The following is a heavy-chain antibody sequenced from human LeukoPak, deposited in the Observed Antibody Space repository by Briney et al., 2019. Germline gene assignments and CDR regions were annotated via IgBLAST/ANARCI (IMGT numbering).Heavy chain of an antibody. CDR3: AKDYGTMVRGVTPDY. CDR1: GFTFSGYG. V-gene: IGHV3-30*18. CDR2: ISYDGSNK. J-gene: IGHJ4*02. Sequence: GGSLRLSCAASGFTFSGYGMHWVRQAPGKGLEWVAVISYDGSNKYYADSVKGRFTISRDNSKNTLYLQMNSLRAEDTAVYYCAKDYGTMVRGVTPDYWGQGTLVTVSS. D-gene: IGHD3-10*01.